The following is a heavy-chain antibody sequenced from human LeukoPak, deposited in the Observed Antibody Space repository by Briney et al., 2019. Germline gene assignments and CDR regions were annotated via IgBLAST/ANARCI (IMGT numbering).Heavy chain of an antibody. CDR1: GFTFSSYA. D-gene: IGHD3-22*01. Sequence: GGSLRLSCAASGFTFSSYAMHWVRQAPGKGLEWVAVISYDGSNKYYADSVKGRFTISRDNSKNTLYLQMNNLRAEDTAVYYCARSYYEYCYDSSGYYRPYFDYWGQGTLVTVSS. CDR3: ARSYYEYCYDSSGYYRPYFDY. V-gene: IGHV3-30*04. J-gene: IGHJ4*02. CDR2: ISYDGSNK.